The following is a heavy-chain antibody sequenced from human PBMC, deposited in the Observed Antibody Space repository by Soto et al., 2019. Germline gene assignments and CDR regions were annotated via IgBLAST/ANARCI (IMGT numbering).Heavy chain of an antibody. V-gene: IGHV4-31*03. CDR2: MYYSGST. J-gene: IGHJ4*02. CDR3: ARERMTTVTIDY. D-gene: IGHD4-17*01. Sequence: SETLSLTCTVSGASISRGGYYWSWIRQNPGRGLEWIGYMYYSGSTYYNPSLKSRVAISADTSKNQFSLKLSSVTAADTAVYYCARERMTTVTIDYWGQGTLVTVSS. CDR1: GASISRGGYY.